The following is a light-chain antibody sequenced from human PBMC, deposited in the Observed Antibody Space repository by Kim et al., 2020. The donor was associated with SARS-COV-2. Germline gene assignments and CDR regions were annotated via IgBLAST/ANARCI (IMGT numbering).Light chain of an antibody. Sequence: GQSVTISCSGSSSNIGSNAVNWYQQLPGTAPKLLIYSTNERPSGVPDRFSGSKSGTSASLAISGLQSEDEADFYCATWDDSLNGPVFGGGTKLTVL. CDR2: STN. CDR1: SSNIGSNA. J-gene: IGLJ3*02. CDR3: ATWDDSLNGPV. V-gene: IGLV1-44*01.